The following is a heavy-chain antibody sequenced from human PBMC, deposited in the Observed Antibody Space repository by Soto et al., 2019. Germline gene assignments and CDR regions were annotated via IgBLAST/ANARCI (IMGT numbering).Heavy chain of an antibody. CDR3: ARNVLRFLEWLTFDY. V-gene: IGHV3-48*03. CDR1: GFTFSSYE. D-gene: IGHD3-3*01. J-gene: IGHJ4*02. Sequence: PGGSLRLSCAASGFTFSSYEMNWVRQAPGKGLEWVSYISSSGSTIYYADSVKGRFTISRDNAKNSLYLQMNSLRAEDTAVYYCARNVLRFLEWLTFDYWGQGTLVTVSS. CDR2: ISSSGSTI.